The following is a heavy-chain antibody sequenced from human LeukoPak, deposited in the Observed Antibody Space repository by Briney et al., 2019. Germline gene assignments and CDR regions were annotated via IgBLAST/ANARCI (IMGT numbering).Heavy chain of an antibody. V-gene: IGHV1-69*01. D-gene: IGHD6-6*01. CDR3: ARRGGSSSGNYYYYYMDV. CDR2: IIPIFGTA. Sequence: SVKVSCKGSGGTFSSYAISWSRQAPGQGLEWMGGIIPIFGTANYAQKFQGRVTITADESTSTAYMEVSSLRSEDTAVYYCARRGGSSSGNYYYYYMDVWGKGTTVTVSS. J-gene: IGHJ6*03. CDR1: GGTFSSYA.